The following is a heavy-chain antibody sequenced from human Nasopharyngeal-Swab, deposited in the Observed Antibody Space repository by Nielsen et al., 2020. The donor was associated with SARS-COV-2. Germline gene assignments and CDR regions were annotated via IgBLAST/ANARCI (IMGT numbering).Heavy chain of an antibody. CDR3: ARGFDY. J-gene: IGHJ4*02. CDR2: IYYSGST. CDR1: GGSISSYY. Sequence: SETLSLTCTVSGGSISSYYWSCIRQPPGKGLEWIGYIYYSGSTNYNPSLKSRVTISVDTSKNQFSLKLSSVTAADTAVYYCARGFDYWGQGTLVTASS. V-gene: IGHV4-59*01.